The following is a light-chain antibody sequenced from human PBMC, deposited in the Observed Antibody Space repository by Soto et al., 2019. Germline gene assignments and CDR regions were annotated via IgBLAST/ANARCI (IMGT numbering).Light chain of an antibody. Sequence: IVVRESPSTLSCSSRKRATLSCRASQNISSYLIWYQQKPGQAPRLLIYDVSNRATGIPARFSGSGSGTDFSLTIISLEPEDFAVYYCQQRSHLPRTFGQGTKVDIK. CDR3: QQRSHLPRT. CDR2: DVS. CDR1: QNISSY. V-gene: IGKV3-11*01. J-gene: IGKJ1*01.